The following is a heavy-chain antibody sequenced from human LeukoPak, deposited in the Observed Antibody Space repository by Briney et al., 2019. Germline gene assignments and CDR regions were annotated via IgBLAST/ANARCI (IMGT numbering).Heavy chain of an antibody. Sequence: GASVKVSCKASGYTFTGYYMHWVRQAPGQGLEWMGWINPNSGGTNYVQKFQGRVTMTRDTSITTAYMELTRLRSDDTAIYYCARDLDTVAGSSWGQGTLVTVSS. CDR1: GYTFTGYY. CDR2: INPNSGGT. D-gene: IGHD6-19*01. V-gene: IGHV1-2*02. J-gene: IGHJ4*02. CDR3: ARDLDTVAGSS.